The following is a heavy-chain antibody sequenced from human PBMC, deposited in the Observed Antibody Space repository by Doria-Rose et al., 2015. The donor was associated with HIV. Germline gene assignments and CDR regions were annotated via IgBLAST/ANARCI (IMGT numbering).Heavy chain of an antibody. V-gene: IGHV4-59*01. J-gene: IGHJ4*02. D-gene: IGHD1-26*01. Sequence: QVQLQESGPGLVKPSETLSLTCSVSGGSISHYYWSWIRQPPGKGLEYIGDIFYTGSTNYSTSLQSRVSISIDTSKNKFSLRLSSVTAADTAVYYCARVLSGTYDYWCQGTLVTVSS. CDR1: GGSISHYY. CDR2: IFYTGST. CDR3: ARVLSGTYDY.